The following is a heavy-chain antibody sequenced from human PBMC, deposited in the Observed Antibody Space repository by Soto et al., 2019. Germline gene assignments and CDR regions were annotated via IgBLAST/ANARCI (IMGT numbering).Heavy chain of an antibody. D-gene: IGHD3-10*01. CDR3: PKGPHPASGYYDVDV. CDR1: GFNISTYY. J-gene: IGHJ6*03. V-gene: IGHV3-13*01. CDR2: LSYAGDT. Sequence: GGSLRLSCAASGFNISTYYRHWVRQETGKGPEWVAALSYAGDTYYPGSVKGRFTVSRESAKNSLYLQMNSLTAGDTAVYYCPKGPHPASGYYDVDVWGKGTTVTVSS.